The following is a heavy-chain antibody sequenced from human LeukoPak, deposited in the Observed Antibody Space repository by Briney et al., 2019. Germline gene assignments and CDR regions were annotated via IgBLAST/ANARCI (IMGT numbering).Heavy chain of an antibody. V-gene: IGHV3-21*04. CDR3: ANSKGEYSYGHPYYFDY. CDR2: ISSSSSYI. CDR1: GFTFSSYS. J-gene: IGHJ4*02. Sequence: GGTLRLSCAASGFTFSSYSMNWVRQAPGKGLEWVSSISSSSSYIYYADSVKGRFTISRDNSKNTLYLQMNSLRAEDTAVYYCANSKGEYSYGHPYYFDYWGQGTLVTVSS. D-gene: IGHD5-18*01.